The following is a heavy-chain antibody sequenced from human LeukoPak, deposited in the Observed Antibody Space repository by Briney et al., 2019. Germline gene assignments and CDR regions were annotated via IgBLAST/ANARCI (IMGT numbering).Heavy chain of an antibody. J-gene: IGHJ6*03. CDR3: ARGRSDGYGSGNWGLYYYYYYMDV. D-gene: IGHD3-10*01. Sequence: ASVKVSCKASGYTFTSYDIYWVRQPTGQGLERMGWMNTNSGNTGYAQKFQSRVTMTRNTSISTAYVELSSLRSEDTAVYYCARGRSDGYGSGNWGLYYYYYYMDVWGKGTTVTISS. V-gene: IGHV1-8*01. CDR2: MNTNSGNT. CDR1: GYTFTSYD.